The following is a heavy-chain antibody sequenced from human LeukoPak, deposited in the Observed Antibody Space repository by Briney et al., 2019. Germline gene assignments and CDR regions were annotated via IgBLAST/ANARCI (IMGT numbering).Heavy chain of an antibody. CDR1: GGSFSGYY. J-gene: IGHJ4*02. CDR2: INHSGST. Sequence: SETLSLTCAVYGGSFSGYYWSWIRQPPGKGLEWIGEINHSGSTNYNPSLKSRVTISVDTSKNQFSLKLSSVTAADTAVYYCARRDVGATHYWGQGTLVTVSS. CDR3: ARRDVGATHY. D-gene: IGHD1-26*01. V-gene: IGHV4-34*01.